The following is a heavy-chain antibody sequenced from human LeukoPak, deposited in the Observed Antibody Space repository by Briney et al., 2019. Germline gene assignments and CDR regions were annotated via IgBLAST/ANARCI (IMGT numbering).Heavy chain of an antibody. CDR2: IYYSGST. Sequence: SETLSLTSTVSGGSISSYYWSWIRQPPGKGLEWIGYIYYSGSTNYNPSLKSRVTISVDTSKNQFSLKLSSVTAADTAVYYCARGPYSPDVWGKGTTVTVSS. CDR3: ARGPYSPDV. CDR1: GGSISSYY. V-gene: IGHV4-59*01. J-gene: IGHJ6*04. D-gene: IGHD2-21*01.